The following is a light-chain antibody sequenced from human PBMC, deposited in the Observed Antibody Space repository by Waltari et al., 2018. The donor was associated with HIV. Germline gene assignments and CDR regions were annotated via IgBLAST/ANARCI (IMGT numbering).Light chain of an antibody. CDR3: QQFSETPWT. J-gene: IGKJ1*01. Sequence: DIVMTQSPDSLAVSLGARATINCKSSQSVLYRSNDKNYLAWYQQKPGQPPKLLIYWASTRDSGVPDRFSGSGYGTDFTLTISSLQAEDVAVYYCQQFSETPWTFGQGTKVEIK. CDR1: QSVLYRSNDKNY. V-gene: IGKV4-1*01. CDR2: WAS.